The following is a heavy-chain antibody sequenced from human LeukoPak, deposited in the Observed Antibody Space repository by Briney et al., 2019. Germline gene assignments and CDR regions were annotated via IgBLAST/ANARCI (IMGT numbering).Heavy chain of an antibody. CDR3: ARAKYYDSTVYRHNYYYGMDV. V-gene: IGHV4-34*01. D-gene: IGHD3-22*01. Sequence: PSETLSLTCAVYGGSFSGYYWSWIRQPPGTGLEWIGEISHSGDTNYNPSLESRVTISEDTSKNQFSLNLNSVTAADTAVYYCARAKYYDSTVYRHNYYYGMDVWGQGTTVTVSS. J-gene: IGHJ6*02. CDR2: ISHSGDT. CDR1: GGSFSGYY.